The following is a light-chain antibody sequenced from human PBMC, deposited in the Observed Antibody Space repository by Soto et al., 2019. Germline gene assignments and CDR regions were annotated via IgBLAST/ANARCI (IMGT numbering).Light chain of an antibody. V-gene: IGKV3-20*01. J-gene: IGKJ2*01. Sequence: EIVLTQSPGTLSLSPGERATLSCRASQSVISSYLTWYQQKPGQAPRLLIYGASSRATGIPDRFSGSVSEPDFTLTISRLESEDYEVSYFQQYGSTTRYTLGQTTELEIK. CDR1: QSVISSY. CDR3: QQYGSTTRYT. CDR2: GAS.